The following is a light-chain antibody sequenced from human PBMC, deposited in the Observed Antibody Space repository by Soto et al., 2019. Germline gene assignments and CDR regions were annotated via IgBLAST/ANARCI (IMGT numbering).Light chain of an antibody. CDR1: SSDVGGYNY. Sequence: QSALTQPPSASGSPGQSVTISCTGTSSDVGGYNYVSWYQQHPGKAPKVIIYEVSKRPSGVPDRFSGSKSGSTASLTVSGLQAEDEADYSCGSYAVTNIFVFGTGTKVTVL. CDR2: EVS. J-gene: IGLJ1*01. CDR3: GSYAVTNIFV. V-gene: IGLV2-8*01.